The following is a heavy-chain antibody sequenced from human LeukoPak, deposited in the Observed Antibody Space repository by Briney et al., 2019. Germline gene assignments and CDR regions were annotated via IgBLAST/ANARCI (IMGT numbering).Heavy chain of an antibody. CDR1: GFTFSSYS. CDR3: ARGGTAAIGLNVFDY. J-gene: IGHJ4*02. CDR2: ISSSSSTI. D-gene: IGHD2-2*01. Sequence: GGSLRLSCAASGFTFSSYSMNWVRQAPGKGLEWVSYISSSSSTIYYADSVKGRFTISRDNAKNSLHLQMNSLRAEDAAVYYCARGGTAAIGLNVFDYWGQGILVTVSS. V-gene: IGHV3-48*01.